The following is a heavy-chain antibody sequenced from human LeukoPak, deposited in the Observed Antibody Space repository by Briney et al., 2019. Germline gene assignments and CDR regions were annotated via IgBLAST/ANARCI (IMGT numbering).Heavy chain of an antibody. J-gene: IGHJ6*03. CDR3: ARGGYDFWYYYYYMDV. CDR1: GGSFSGYY. Sequence: SETLSLTCAVCGGSFSGYYWSWIRQPPGKGLEWIGEINHSGSTNYNPSLKSRVTISVDTSKNQFSLKLSSVTAADTAVYYCARGGYDFWYYYYYMDVWGKGTTVTVSS. V-gene: IGHV4-34*01. D-gene: IGHD5-12*01. CDR2: INHSGST.